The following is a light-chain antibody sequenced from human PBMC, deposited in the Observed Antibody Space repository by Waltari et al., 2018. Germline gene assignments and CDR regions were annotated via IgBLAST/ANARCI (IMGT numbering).Light chain of an antibody. CDR2: ANN. CDR1: SSNIGARYD. J-gene: IGLJ2*01. V-gene: IGLV1-40*01. Sequence: QSVLTHPPSVSGAPGQRFTISCPGNSSNIGARYDVHWYHKLPGTAPKLLIYANNNRPSGVPDRFAGSKSGTSASLAITGLQAEDEADYYCQSYDISLSGVIFGGGTKLTVL. CDR3: QSYDISLSGVI.